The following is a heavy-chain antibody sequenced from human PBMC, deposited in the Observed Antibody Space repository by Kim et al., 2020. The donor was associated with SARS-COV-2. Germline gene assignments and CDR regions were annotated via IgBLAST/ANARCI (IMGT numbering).Heavy chain of an antibody. Sequence: SETLSLTCAVYGGSFNEYYWSWIRQPPGKGLEWIGYITHPGTTNYNPSLKSRLTMSLDTSKNQFSLKLTSVTAADTAVYYCARSSTTRHIVVVVAVSARGAFDIWGQGTMVTVSS. V-gene: IGHV4-34*01. J-gene: IGHJ3*02. CDR3: ARSSTTRHIVVVVAVSARGAFDI. CDR2: ITHPGTT. D-gene: IGHD2-15*01. CDR1: GGSFNEYY.